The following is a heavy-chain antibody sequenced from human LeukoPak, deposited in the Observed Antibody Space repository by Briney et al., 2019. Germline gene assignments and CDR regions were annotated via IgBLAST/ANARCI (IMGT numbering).Heavy chain of an antibody. D-gene: IGHD3-10*01. V-gene: IGHV3-23*01. J-gene: IGHJ4*02. CDR1: GFTFSSYG. CDR2: ISGSGGST. Sequence: QTGGTLRLSCAASGFTFSSYGMSWVRQAPGKGLEWVSAISGSGGSTYYADSVKGRFTISRDNSKNTLYLQMNSLRAEDTAVYYCAKDRLLLWFGGYYFDYWGQGTLVTVSS. CDR3: AKDRLLLWFGGYYFDY.